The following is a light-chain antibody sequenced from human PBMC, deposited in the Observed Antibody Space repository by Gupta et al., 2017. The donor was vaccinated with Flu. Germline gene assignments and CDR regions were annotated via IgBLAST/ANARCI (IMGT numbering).Light chain of an antibody. CDR1: HSISNY. CDR2: RAS. V-gene: IGKV1-39*01. Sequence: SSLSASVGDRVTITCRASHSISNYLNWYQKKPGEAPKLLIYRASSWQSGVPSRFSGSGSGTDFTLTISSRQPEDGASYFCRQSYSRPLLTFGHGTKVDIK. J-gene: IGKJ3*01. CDR3: RQSYSRPLLT.